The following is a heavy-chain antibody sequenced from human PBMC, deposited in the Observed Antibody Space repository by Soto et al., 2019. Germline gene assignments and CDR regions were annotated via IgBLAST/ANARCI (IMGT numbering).Heavy chain of an antibody. Sequence: GASVKVSCKVSGYTLTELSTHWVRQAPGKGLEWMGAISPHNFNTNYAQKFRGRVTLTTEKSTNTAYMDLRSLTSDDTAVYYCARDEGGYDILTGYYKAHHFDYWGQGVPVTVSS. D-gene: IGHD3-9*01. CDR3: ARDEGGYDILTGYYKAHHFDY. CDR2: ISPHNFNT. CDR1: GYTLTELS. J-gene: IGHJ4*02. V-gene: IGHV1-24*01.